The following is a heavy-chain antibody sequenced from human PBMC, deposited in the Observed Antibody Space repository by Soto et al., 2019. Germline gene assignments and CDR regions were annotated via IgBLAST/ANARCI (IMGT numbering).Heavy chain of an antibody. Sequence: PGESLQISCETSGFAFATHALTCVRQAPGKGLEWVSSITNSGATKYFADSVKGRFTVSRDNSKNTLFLQMSNLRGDDTAMYYCVKGFDSGDNKHFEQWGRGTLVTVSS. D-gene: IGHD4-17*01. V-gene: IGHV3-23*01. J-gene: IGHJ4*02. CDR1: GFAFATHA. CDR3: VKGFDSGDNKHFEQ. CDR2: ITNSGATK.